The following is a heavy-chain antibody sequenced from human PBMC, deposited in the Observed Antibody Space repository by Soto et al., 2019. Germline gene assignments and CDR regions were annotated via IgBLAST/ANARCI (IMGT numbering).Heavy chain of an antibody. CDR1: VYTFTSYV. Sequence: AASVKVSCKASVYTFTSYVISWVRHAPGQGLEWMGWISAYNGNTNYAQKLQGRVTMTTDTSTSTAYMELRSLRSDDTAVYYCARVEMYQLLYYVYWGQGTLVTVSS. J-gene: IGHJ4*02. CDR2: ISAYNGNT. CDR3: ARVEMYQLLYYVY. D-gene: IGHD2-2*02. V-gene: IGHV1-18*01.